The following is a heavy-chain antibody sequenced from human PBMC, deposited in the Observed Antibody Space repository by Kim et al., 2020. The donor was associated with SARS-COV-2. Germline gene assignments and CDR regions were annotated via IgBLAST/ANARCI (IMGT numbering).Heavy chain of an antibody. V-gene: IGHV1-18*01. Sequence: ASLKVSCKASGYTFSNFGFSWVRQAPGQGLEWMGWINNYAGSAKYSQKFQGRITMTTDTSLSTAYLEVTSLTSDDTAVYYCVRGGRWEVLDHWGQGTLITVSS. CDR3: VRGGRWEVLDH. CDR1: GYTFSNFG. CDR2: INNYAGSA. D-gene: IGHD3-16*01. J-gene: IGHJ4*02.